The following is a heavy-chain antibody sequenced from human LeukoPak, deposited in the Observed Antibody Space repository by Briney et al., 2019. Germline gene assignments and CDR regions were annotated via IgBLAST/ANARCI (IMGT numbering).Heavy chain of an antibody. D-gene: IGHD2-15*01. V-gene: IGHV3-30*02. CDR3: ASGSGYCSGGSCSDY. J-gene: IGHJ4*02. CDR1: GFTFSSYG. CDR2: IRYDGSNK. Sequence: GGSLRLSCAASGFTFSSYGMHWVRQAPGKGLEWVAFIRYDGSNKYYADSVKGRFTISRDNSKNTLYLQMNSLRAEDTAVYYCASGSGYCSGGSCSDYWGQGTLVTVSS.